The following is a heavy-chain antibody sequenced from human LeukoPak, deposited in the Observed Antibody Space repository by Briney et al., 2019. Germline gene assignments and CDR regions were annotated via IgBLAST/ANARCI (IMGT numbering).Heavy chain of an antibody. CDR3: ARDFRGNYGSRGMDV. D-gene: IGHD5-24*01. CDR2: IYYSGST. Sequence: SETLSLTCTVSGGSITSYWSWLRQRPGKGLEWIGYIYYSGSTNYNPSLKSRVTMSIDTSKNQFSLKLSSVTAADTAVYYCARDFRGNYGSRGMDVWGQGTTVTVSS. CDR1: GGSITSY. V-gene: IGHV4-59*01. J-gene: IGHJ6*02.